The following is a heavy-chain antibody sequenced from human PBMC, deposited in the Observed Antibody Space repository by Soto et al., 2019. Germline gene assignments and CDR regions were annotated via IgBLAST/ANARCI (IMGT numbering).Heavy chain of an antibody. J-gene: IGHJ4*02. CDR3: ARTIAVAGWGGDYFDY. Sequence: QVQLQESGPGLVKPSQTLSLTCTVSGGSISSGGYYWSWIRQHPGKGLEWIGYISYSGSTYYNPSLKSRVTISVDTSKNQFSLKLSSVTAADTAVYYCARTIAVAGWGGDYFDYWGQGTLVTVSS. CDR2: ISYSGST. D-gene: IGHD6-19*01. CDR1: GGSISSGGYY. V-gene: IGHV4-31*03.